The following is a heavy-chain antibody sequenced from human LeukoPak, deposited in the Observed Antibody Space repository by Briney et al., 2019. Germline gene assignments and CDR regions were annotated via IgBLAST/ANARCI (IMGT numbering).Heavy chain of an antibody. J-gene: IGHJ4*02. CDR1: GFTFSSYA. D-gene: IGHD6-13*01. CDR3: AKDQGLGSSWSFDY. V-gene: IGHV3-23*01. Sequence: GGSLRLSCAASGFTFSSYAMSWVRQAPGKGLEWVSAISGSGGSTYYADSVKGRSTISRDNSKNTLYLQMNSLRAEDTAVYYCAKDQGLGSSWSFDYWGQGTLVTVFS. CDR2: ISGSGGST.